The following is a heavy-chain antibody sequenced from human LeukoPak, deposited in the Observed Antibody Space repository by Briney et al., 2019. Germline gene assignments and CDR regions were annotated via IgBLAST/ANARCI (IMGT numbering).Heavy chain of an antibody. Sequence: GASVKVSCKASGYTFTSYGITWVRQAPGQGLEWMGWISTFNGDTNYAQKFQGRVTMTTDTSTGTAYMELRSLRSDDTAVYYCARDGTYGYNYFDYWGQGTLVTVSS. CDR2: ISTFNGDT. CDR1: GYTFTSYG. CDR3: ARDGTYGYNYFDY. D-gene: IGHD5-18*01. J-gene: IGHJ4*02. V-gene: IGHV1-18*01.